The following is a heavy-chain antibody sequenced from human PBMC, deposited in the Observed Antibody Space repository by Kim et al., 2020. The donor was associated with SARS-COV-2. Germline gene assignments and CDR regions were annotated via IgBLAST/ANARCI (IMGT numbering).Heavy chain of an antibody. D-gene: IGHD3-9*01. V-gene: IGHV4-34*01. J-gene: IGHJ3*02. CDR3: ARGKRYFDWLLRNDAFDI. Sequence: KSRVTISVDTSKNQFSLKLGSVTAADTAVYYCARGKRYFDWLLRNDAFDIWGQGTMVTVSS.